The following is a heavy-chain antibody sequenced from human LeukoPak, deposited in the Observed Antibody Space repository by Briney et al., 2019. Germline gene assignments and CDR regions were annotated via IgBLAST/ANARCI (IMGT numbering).Heavy chain of an antibody. D-gene: IGHD1-26*01. CDR2: INPSGGST. V-gene: IGHV1-46*01. CDR1: GYTFTNYY. J-gene: IGHJ4*02. CDR3: ARDLKPVGAGGIQDKVGVEDY. Sequence: ASVKVSCKASGYTFTNYYIHWVRQASGQGLEWMGIINPSGGSTSYAQNFQGRVTMTRDTSTSTVYMELSSLRSEDTAVYYCARDLKPVGAGGIQDKVGVEDYWGQGTLVTVSS.